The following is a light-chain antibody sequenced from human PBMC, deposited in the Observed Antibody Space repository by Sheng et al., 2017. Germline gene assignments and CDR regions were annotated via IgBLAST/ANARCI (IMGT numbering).Light chain of an antibody. Sequence: QSALTQEASVSGDRGAEGHPVMYWQQKICWKLCCGLVPTDFSRCSQNCTVSRFPASGIPDRFSGSRSGATASLTISGLQPEDEADYYCSTWDSGLSAYVFGGGTKFDRP. CDR3: STWDSGLSAYV. CDR2: RF. CDR1: KICWKLC. V-gene: IGLV1-44*01. J-gene: IGLJ3*02.